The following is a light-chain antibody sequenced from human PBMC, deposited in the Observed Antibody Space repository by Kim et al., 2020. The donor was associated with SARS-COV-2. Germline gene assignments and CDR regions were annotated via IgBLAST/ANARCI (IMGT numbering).Light chain of an antibody. CDR3: QKYDNLPFT. Sequence: DIQMTQSPSSLSASLGDRVTITCQASQDISNYVTWYQQKPGKAPKVLIYDASNLEIGVPSRFSASGSGTDFILSISSLQPEDTATYYCQKYDNLPFTFGPGTKVDIK. J-gene: IGKJ3*01. CDR1: QDISNY. V-gene: IGKV1-33*01. CDR2: DAS.